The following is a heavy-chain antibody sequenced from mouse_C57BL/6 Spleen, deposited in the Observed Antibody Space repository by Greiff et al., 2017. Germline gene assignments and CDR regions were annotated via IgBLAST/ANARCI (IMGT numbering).Heavy chain of an antibody. J-gene: IGHJ3*01. V-gene: IGHV6-3*01. CDR1: GFTFSNYW. CDR3: TGLGRLAY. CDR2: IRLKSDNYAT. D-gene: IGHD4-1*01. Sequence: EVMLVESGGGLVQPGGSMKLSCVASGFTFSNYWMNWVRQSPEKGLEWVAQIRLKSDNYATHYAESVKGRFTISRDDSKSSVYLQMNNLRAEDTGIYYCTGLGRLAYWGQGTLVTVSA.